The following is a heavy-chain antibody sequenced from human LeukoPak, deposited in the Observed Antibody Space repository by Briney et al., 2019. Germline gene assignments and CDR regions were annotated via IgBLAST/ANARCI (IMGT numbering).Heavy chain of an antibody. CDR2: MLYSGNT. V-gene: IGHV4-39*01. Sequence: PSETLSLTCTVSGGSISSTSYFWGWIRQPPGKGLEWIGSMLYSGNTYYNPSLKSRVTIFVDTSKNQFSLKLSSVTAADTAVYFCARLGCSSTSCAGYWGQGTLVTVSS. D-gene: IGHD2-2*01. CDR3: ARLGCSSTSCAGY. J-gene: IGHJ4*02. CDR1: GGSISSTSYF.